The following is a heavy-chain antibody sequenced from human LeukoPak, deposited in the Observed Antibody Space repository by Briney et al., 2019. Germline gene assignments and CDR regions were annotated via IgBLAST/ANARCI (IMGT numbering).Heavy chain of an antibody. J-gene: IGHJ4*02. CDR2: IYYSGAT. Sequence: SETLSLTCTVSGGSINSSSYYWGWIRQPPGKGLEWIGSIYYSGATYYNPSLKSRVTISIDTSMNQFSLQLNSVTAADTAVYYCVRDPPEAAGDYWGQGTLVTVSS. CDR1: GGSINSSSYY. D-gene: IGHD6-25*01. V-gene: IGHV4-39*07. CDR3: VRDPPEAAGDY.